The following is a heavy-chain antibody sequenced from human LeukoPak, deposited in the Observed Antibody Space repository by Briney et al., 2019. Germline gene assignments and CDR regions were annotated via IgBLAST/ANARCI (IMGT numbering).Heavy chain of an antibody. CDR1: GFTFSGSA. D-gene: IGHD5-12*01. J-gene: IGHJ4*02. V-gene: IGHV3-73*01. CDR3: ANLEGGYSGPFDY. Sequence: PGGSLRLSCAASGFTFSGSAMHWVRQASGKGLEWVGRIRSKANSYATAYAASVKGRFTISRDDSKNTLYLQMNSLRAEDTAVYYCANLEGGYSGPFDYWGQGTLVTVSS. CDR2: IRSKANSYAT.